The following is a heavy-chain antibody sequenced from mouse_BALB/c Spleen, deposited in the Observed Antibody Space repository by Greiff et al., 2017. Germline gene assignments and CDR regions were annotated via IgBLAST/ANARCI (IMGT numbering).Heavy chain of an antibody. D-gene: IGHD2-1*01. CDR1: GYTFTDYE. CDR2: IDPETGGT. J-gene: IGHJ2*01. Sequence: VQLQQSGAELVRPGASVTLSCKASGYTFTDYEMHWVKQTPVHGLEWIGAIDPETGGTAYNQKFKGKATLTADKSSSTAYMELRSLTSEDSAVYYCTRQENYGNYFDYWGQGTTLTVSS. CDR3: TRQENYGNYFDY. V-gene: IGHV1-15*01.